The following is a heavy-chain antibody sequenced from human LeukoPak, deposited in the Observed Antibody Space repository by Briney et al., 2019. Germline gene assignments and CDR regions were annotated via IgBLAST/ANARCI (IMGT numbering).Heavy chain of an antibody. CDR2: ISGSGGST. CDR1: GFTFSSYA. J-gene: IGHJ3*02. V-gene: IGHV3-23*01. D-gene: IGHD3-22*01. CDR3: ARVSYDSSGDAFDI. Sequence: GGSLRLSCAASGFTFSSYAMSWVRQAPGKGLEWVSAISGSGGSTYYADSVKGRFTISRDNAKNSLYLQMNSLRAEDTAVYYCARVSYDSSGDAFDIWGQGTMVTVSS.